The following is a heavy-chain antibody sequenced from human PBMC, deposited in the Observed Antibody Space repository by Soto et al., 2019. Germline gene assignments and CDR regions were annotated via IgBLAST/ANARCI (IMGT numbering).Heavy chain of an antibody. D-gene: IGHD3-10*01. Sequence: EVQLVESGEGLVKPGGPLGFSCGVSGFTVMKNYLDWVRQLPGKGPEWVSVIYAAGNRDFAESVGGRFTVSRDTSKNTLYLQMNSLRAEDTAIYYCTRDSSYYGAGRGVLDYWGQGTPVTVSS. J-gene: IGHJ4*02. CDR2: IYAAGNR. V-gene: IGHV3-66*01. CDR1: GFTVMKNY. CDR3: TRDSSYYGAGRGVLDY.